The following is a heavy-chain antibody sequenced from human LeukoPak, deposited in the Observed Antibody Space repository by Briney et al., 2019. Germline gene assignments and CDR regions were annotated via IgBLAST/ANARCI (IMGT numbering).Heavy chain of an antibody. V-gene: IGHV4-39*01. CDR2: ICYSGST. D-gene: IGHD1-26*01. CDR3: AKNSGSYWRSYYYYMDV. CDR1: GGSISSSSYY. J-gene: IGHJ6*03. Sequence: PSETLSLTCTVSGGSISSSSYYWGWIRQPPGKGLEWIGSICYSGSTYYNPSLKSRVTISVDTSKNQFSLKLSSVTAADTAVYYCAKNSGSYWRSYYYYMDVWGKGTTVTVSS.